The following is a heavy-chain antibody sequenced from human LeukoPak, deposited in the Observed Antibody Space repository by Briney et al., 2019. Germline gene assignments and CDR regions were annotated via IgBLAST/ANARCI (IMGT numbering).Heavy chain of an antibody. J-gene: IGHJ4*02. Sequence: SQTLSLTCTVSGGSISSGDYYWSWIRQPPGKGLEWIRYIYYSGSTYYNPSLKSRVTISVDTSKNQFSLKLSSVTAADTAVYYCAGGSAYCGGDCYPDWGQGTLVTVSS. CDR2: IYYSGST. CDR1: GGSISSGDYY. V-gene: IGHV4-30-4*01. D-gene: IGHD2-21*02. CDR3: AGGSAYCGGDCYPD.